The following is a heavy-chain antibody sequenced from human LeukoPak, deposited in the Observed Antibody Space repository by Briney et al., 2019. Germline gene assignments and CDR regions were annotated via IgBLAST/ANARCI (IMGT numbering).Heavy chain of an antibody. Sequence: ASVKVSCKAFGYTFTSYYVHWVRQAPGQGLEWMGIINPSGGTTTYAQKFQGRVTMTRDTSTSTVYMELSSLRSEDTAVYYCARDMVRYSSGWYLAYWGQGTLVTVSS. CDR2: INPSGGTT. CDR1: GYTFTSYY. J-gene: IGHJ4*02. V-gene: IGHV1-46*01. CDR3: ARDMVRYSSGWYLAY. D-gene: IGHD6-19*01.